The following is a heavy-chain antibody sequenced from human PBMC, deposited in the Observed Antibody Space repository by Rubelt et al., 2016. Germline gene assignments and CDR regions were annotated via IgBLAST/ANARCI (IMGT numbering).Heavy chain of an antibody. Sequence: EVQLVESGGGLVQPGESLSLSCSASGFTFSNYWMRWVRQAPGKGLAWVANINKDGSEKHSLDSVKGRFTISRDNAKNSLYLQMNDLEAGETAVYYCASGWELLCWGQGTLVTVSS. J-gene: IGHJ4*02. CDR3: ASGWELLC. D-gene: IGHD1-26*01. CDR2: INKDGSEK. V-gene: IGHV3-7*02. CDR1: GFTFSNYW.